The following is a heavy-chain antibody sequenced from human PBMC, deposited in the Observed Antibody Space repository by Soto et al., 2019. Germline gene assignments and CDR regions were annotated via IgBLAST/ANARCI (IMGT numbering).Heavy chain of an antibody. Sequence: GESLKISCKCSGYRYISYWIGWVRQMPGKGLACLGLIYPGDSDTRYSPPSQGQVTLSADKSINPPYLHWSSLKASDTAMYYCALLEGFCSGGNCYPDYWGQGTLVTVSS. J-gene: IGHJ4*02. D-gene: IGHD2-15*01. CDR3: ALLEGFCSGGNCYPDY. V-gene: IGHV5-51*01. CDR2: IYPGDSDT. CDR1: GYRYISYW.